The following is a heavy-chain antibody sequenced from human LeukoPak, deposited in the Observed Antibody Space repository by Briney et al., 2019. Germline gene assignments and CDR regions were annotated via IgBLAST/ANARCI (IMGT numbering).Heavy chain of an antibody. CDR1: GYTFTSYG. Sequence: ATVKVSCKASGYTFTSYGISWVRQAPGQGLEWMGWISAYNGNTNYAQKLQGRVTMTTDTSTSTAYMELRSLRSDDTAVYYCARVHDYGDYFDYWGQGTLITVSS. V-gene: IGHV1-18*01. CDR3: ARVHDYGDYFDY. J-gene: IGHJ4*02. D-gene: IGHD4-17*01. CDR2: ISAYNGNT.